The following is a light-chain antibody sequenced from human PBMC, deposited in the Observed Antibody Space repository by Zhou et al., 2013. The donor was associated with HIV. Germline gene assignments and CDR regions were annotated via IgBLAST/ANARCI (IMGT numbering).Light chain of an antibody. CDR3: QQYGSSYT. CDR1: QTVSSH. CDR2: GAY. V-gene: IGKV3-20*01. Sequence: EAVLTQSPGTLSLSPGERATLSCRASQTVSSHLAWYQQKPGQAPRLLIYGAYSRATGIPDRFSGSGSGTDFTLTISRLEPEDFAVYYCQQYGSSYTFGQGTKLEIK. J-gene: IGKJ2*01.